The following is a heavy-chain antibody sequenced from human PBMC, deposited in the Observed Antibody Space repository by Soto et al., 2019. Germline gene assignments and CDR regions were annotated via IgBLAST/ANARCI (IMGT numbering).Heavy chain of an antibody. V-gene: IGHV3-13*01. CDR2: ITTAGDT. CDR1: GFTFNDYD. CDR3: ARELHGGSYGMDV. J-gene: IGHJ6*02. Sequence: SLRLSCTASGFTFNDYDMHWVRQVTGKGLEWVSGITTAGDTYYPGSVKGRFTISREKAKNSLYLQMNSLSAGDTAVYYCARELHGGSYGMDVWGQGTTVTVSS.